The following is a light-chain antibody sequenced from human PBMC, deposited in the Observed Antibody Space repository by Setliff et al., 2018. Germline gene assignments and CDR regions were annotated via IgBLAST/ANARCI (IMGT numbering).Light chain of an antibody. Sequence: QSALTQPASVSGSPGQSITISCTGSSSDVGGYDYVSWYQQHPGKAPRFMIYDVSKRPSGVPDRFSGSKSGNTASLTISGLQAEDEADYYCCSYAGIYTYVFGSGTKVTVL. CDR2: DVS. CDR3: CSYAGIYTYV. CDR1: SSDVGGYDY. V-gene: IGLV2-11*01. J-gene: IGLJ1*01.